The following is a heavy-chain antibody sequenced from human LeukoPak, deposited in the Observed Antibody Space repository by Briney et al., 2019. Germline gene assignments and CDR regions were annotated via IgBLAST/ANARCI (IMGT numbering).Heavy chain of an antibody. CDR3: AREGSGYDFLFPDY. J-gene: IGHJ4*02. CDR1: GFTFSSYA. D-gene: IGHD5-12*01. Sequence: GRSLRLSCAASGFTFSSYAMPWVRQAPGKGLEWVAVISYDGSNKYYADSVKGRFTISRDNSKNTLYLQMNSLRAEDTAVNYCAREGSGYDFLFPDYWGQGTLVTVSS. CDR2: ISYDGSNK. V-gene: IGHV3-30-3*01.